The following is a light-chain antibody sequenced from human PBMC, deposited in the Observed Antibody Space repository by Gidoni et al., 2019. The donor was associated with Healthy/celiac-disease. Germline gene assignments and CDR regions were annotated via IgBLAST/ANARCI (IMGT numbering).Light chain of an antibody. CDR3: QQSYSTPPT. CDR1: QSISSY. CDR2: AAS. J-gene: IGKJ4*01. V-gene: IGKV1-39*01. Sequence: DIQMTQSPSSLSASVGDRVTITFRASQSISSYLNWYLQKPGKAPKLLIYAASSLQSGVPSRFSGSGSGTDFTLTISSLQPEDFATYSCQQSYSTPPTFGGGTKVEIK.